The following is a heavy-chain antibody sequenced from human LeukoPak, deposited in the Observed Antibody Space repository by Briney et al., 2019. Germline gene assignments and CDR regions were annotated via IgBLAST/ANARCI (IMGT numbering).Heavy chain of an antibody. CDR3: ARGPEAAPRNWFDP. CDR1: GGSFSGYY. J-gene: IGHJ5*02. D-gene: IGHD1-14*01. CDR2: INHSGST. V-gene: IGHV4-34*01. Sequence: PSETLSLTCAVYGGSFSGYYWSWIRQPPGKGLEWIGEINHSGSTNYNPSLKSRVTMSVDTSKNQFSLKLSSVTAADTAVYYCARGPEAAPRNWFDPWGQGTLVTVSS.